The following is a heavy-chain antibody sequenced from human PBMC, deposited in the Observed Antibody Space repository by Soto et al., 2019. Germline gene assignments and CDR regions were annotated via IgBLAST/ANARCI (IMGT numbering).Heavy chain of an antibody. Sequence: EVQLMESGGGLVQPGGSLRLSCAASGFTFSSYAMSWVRQAPGKGLEWVSVITGSGSTTYHADSVKGRFTISRDNSKNTLYLQMNSLRAEDTAVYYCGRRGGALGYWGQGTLVTVSS. V-gene: IGHV3-23*01. J-gene: IGHJ4*02. D-gene: IGHD3-16*01. CDR3: GRRGGALGY. CDR1: GFTFSSYA. CDR2: ITGSGSTT.